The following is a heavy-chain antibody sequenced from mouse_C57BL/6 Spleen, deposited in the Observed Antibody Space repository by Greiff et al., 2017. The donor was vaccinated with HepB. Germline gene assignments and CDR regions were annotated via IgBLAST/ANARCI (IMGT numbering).Heavy chain of an antibody. CDR3: ARSYGSSLGY. CDR1: GYTFTDYY. Sequence: QVQLQQSGAELVRPGASVKLSCKASGYTFTDYYINWVKQRPGQGLEWIARIYPGSGNTYCNEKFKGKATLTAEKSSSTAYMQLSSLTSEDSAVYFCARSYGSSLGYWGQGTLVTVSA. J-gene: IGHJ3*01. V-gene: IGHV1-76*01. D-gene: IGHD1-1*01. CDR2: IYPGSGNT.